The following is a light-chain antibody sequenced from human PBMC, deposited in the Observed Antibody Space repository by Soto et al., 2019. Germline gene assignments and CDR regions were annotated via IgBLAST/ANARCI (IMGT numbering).Light chain of an antibody. V-gene: IGLV2-14*01. Sequence: QSVLTQPASVSGSPGQSITISCTGTSSDVGGYNYVSWYQQHPGKAPKLMIYDVSNRPSGVSNRFSGSNSGNTASLTISGLQAEDEAYYYCSSYTSSSTYVVFGGGTKLTVL. CDR1: SSDVGGYNY. J-gene: IGLJ2*01. CDR3: SSYTSSSTYVV. CDR2: DVS.